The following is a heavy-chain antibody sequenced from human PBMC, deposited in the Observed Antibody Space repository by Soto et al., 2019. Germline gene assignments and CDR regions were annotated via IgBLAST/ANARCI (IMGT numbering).Heavy chain of an antibody. D-gene: IGHD3-10*01. CDR3: AKVMVQDRVTHNPYDAFDI. J-gene: IGHJ3*02. Sequence: EVQLVESGGGLVQPGRSLRLSCAASGFTFDDYAMHWVRQAPGKGLEWVSGISWNSGSIGYADSVKGRFTISRDNAKNPLYLQMNSLRAEDTALYYCAKVMVQDRVTHNPYDAFDIWGQGTLVTVSS. V-gene: IGHV3-9*01. CDR2: ISWNSGSI. CDR1: GFTFDDYA.